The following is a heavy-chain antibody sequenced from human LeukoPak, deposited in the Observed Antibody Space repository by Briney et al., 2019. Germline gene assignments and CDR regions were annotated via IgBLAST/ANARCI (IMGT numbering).Heavy chain of an antibody. CDR1: GFTFDDYA. Sequence: PGRSLRLSCAASGFTFDDYAMHWVRQAPGKGLEWVSGISWNSGSIGYADSVKGRFTISRENAKDSLYLQMNSLRAEDTALYYCAKDRGGPNRLWFDPWGQGTLVTVSS. CDR2: ISWNSGSI. V-gene: IGHV3-9*01. J-gene: IGHJ5*02. D-gene: IGHD2-8*01. CDR3: AKDRGGPNRLWFDP.